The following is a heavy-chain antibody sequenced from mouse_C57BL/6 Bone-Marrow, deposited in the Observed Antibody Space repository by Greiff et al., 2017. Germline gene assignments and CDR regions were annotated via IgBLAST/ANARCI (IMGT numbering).Heavy chain of an antibody. V-gene: IGHV1-58*01. D-gene: IGHD1-1*01. CDR1: GYTFTSYV. Sequence: EVQLQQSGAELVRPGSSVKMSCKTSGYTFTSYVINWVKQRPGQGLEWIGYIYIGNGYTEYNEKFKGKATLTSDTSSSTAYMQLSSLTSEDSAIYFCAVYYYGSSYEYAMDYWGQGTSVTVSS. J-gene: IGHJ4*01. CDR2: IYIGNGYT. CDR3: AVYYYGSSYEYAMDY.